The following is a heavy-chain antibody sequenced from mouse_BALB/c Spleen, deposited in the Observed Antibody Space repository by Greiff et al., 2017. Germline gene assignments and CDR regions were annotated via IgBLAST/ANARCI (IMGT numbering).Heavy chain of an antibody. Sequence: EVKVVESGGGLVKPGGSLKLSCAASGFTFSSYAMSWVRQTPEKRLEWVASISSGGSTYYPDSVKGRFTISRDNARNILYLQMSSLGSEDTAMYYCARGGRGDFDVWGAGTTVTVSS. CDR3: ARGGRGDFDV. V-gene: IGHV5-6-5*01. CDR2: ISSGGST. CDR1: GFTFSSYA. J-gene: IGHJ1*01.